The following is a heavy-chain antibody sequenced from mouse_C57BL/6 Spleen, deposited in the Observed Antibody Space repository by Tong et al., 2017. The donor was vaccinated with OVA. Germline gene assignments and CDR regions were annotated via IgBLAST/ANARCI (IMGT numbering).Heavy chain of an antibody. CDR2: ISSGSITI. J-gene: IGHJ2*01. D-gene: IGHD1-1*01. V-gene: IGHV5-17*01. CDR3: ARSPHYYGSSPFFDY. Sequence: EVQLQESGGGLVKPGGSLKLSCAASGFTFSDYGMHWVRQAPEKGLEWVAYISSGSITIYYADTVKGRFTISRDNAKNTLFLQMTSLRSEDTAMYYCARSPHYYGSSPFFDYWGQGTTLTVSS. CDR1: GFTFSDYG.